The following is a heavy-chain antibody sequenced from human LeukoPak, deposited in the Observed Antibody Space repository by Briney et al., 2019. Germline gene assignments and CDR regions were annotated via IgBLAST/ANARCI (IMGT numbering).Heavy chain of an antibody. CDR1: GFTFANTW. CDR3: AIGGTYGSGS. CDR2: INNDGSTT. V-gene: IGHV3-74*01. J-gene: IGHJ4*02. Sequence: GGSLRLSCAASGFTFANTWVHWVRQAPGKGLVGVSLINNDGSTTNYADSVKGRFTISRDNAKNTVYLQMNSLRAEDTAVYYCAIGGTYGSGSWGQGTLVTVSS. D-gene: IGHD3-10*01.